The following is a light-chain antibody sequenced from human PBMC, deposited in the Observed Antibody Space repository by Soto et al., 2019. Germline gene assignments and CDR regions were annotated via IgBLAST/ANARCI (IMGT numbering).Light chain of an antibody. J-gene: IGKJ4*01. CDR2: GAS. V-gene: IGKV3-15*01. Sequence: EIVMTQSPATLSVSPGERATLSCRASQSVSSNLAWYQQKPGQAPRLLIYGASTRATGIPARFSVSGSGTEFTLTISSLQSEDFAVYYCQQYNNWPLTCGGGPKVEIQ. CDR3: QQYNNWPLT. CDR1: QSVSSN.